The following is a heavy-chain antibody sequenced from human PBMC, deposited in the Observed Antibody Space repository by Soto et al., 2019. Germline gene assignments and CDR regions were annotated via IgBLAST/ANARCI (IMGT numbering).Heavy chain of an antibody. CDR1: GGTFSSYS. D-gene: IGHD5-12*01. J-gene: IGHJ5*02. V-gene: IGHV1-69*02. CDR3: AAGDSGYEP. CDR2: IIPILAVV. Sequence: QVQLVQSGAEVNKPGSSVKVSCKASGGTFSSYSISWVRQAPGQGLEWMGRIIPILAVVNYAQKFQGRVTITADKSTSTAYMELSSLRSEDTAVYYCAAGDSGYEPWGQGTLVTVSS.